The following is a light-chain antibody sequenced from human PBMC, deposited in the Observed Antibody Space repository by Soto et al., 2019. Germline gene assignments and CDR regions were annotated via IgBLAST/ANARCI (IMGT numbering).Light chain of an antibody. Sequence: DIQMTQSPSSLSASVGDRVTITCRASQGISSFLAWFQQKPGKAPKSLIYDASNLQSGVPSKFSGSGSDTHFTLTISSLQPEDFATYYCQQYHSYPASFGQGTKVAIK. V-gene: IGKV1-16*02. J-gene: IGKJ1*01. CDR2: DAS. CDR1: QGISSF. CDR3: QQYHSYPAS.